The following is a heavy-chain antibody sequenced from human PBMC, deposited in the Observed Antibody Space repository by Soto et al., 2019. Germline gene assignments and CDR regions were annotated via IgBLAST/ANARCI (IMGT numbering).Heavy chain of an antibody. CDR3: ARYRREAVAGYTLDN. V-gene: IGHV4-59*01. D-gene: IGHD6-13*01. CDR1: GGSISSNY. CDR2: VYNSGST. Sequence: LETLSLTCTVSGGSISSNYWTWIRQPPGKGLEWIGYVYNSGSTNYNPSLKSRVTISEDTSKSQFPLKVNSMTAADTAVYYCARYRREAVAGYTLDNWGQGILVTVSS. J-gene: IGHJ4*02.